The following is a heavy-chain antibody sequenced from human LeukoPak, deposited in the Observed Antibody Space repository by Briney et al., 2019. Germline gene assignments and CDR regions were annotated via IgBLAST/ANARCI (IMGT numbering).Heavy chain of an antibody. CDR2: ITSSSSYV. CDR1: GFTFGTYN. V-gene: IGHV3-21*04. J-gene: IGHJ4*02. CDR3: ARNYYGSGSYYNLHLYYFDY. Sequence: PGGSLRLSCEASGFTFGTYNMNWVRQAPGKRLEWVSSITSSSSYVFYADSVKGRFTISRDNSKNTLYLQMNSLRAEDTAVYYCARNYYGSGSYYNLHLYYFDYWGQGTLVTVSS. D-gene: IGHD3-10*01.